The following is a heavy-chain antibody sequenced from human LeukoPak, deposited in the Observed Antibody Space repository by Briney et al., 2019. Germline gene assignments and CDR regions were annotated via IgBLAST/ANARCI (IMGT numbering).Heavy chain of an antibody. CDR3: ARGHNYAFDN. CDR2: ISSGGGTT. CDR1: GFTFSSHE. J-gene: IGHJ4*02. D-gene: IGHD1-1*01. V-gene: IGHV3-48*03. Sequence: PGGSLRLSCAASGFTFSSHEMNWVRQAPGKGLKWISYISSGGGTTQYADSVKGRFTISRDNAQNSLYLQMNSLRAEDTAVYYCARGHNYAFDNWGQGTLVTVSS.